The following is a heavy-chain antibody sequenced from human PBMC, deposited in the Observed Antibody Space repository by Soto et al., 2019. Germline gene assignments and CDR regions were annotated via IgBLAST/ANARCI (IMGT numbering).Heavy chain of an antibody. Sequence: EVQLVESGGGLVQPGRSLRLSCAASGFTFDDYAMHWVRQAPGKGLEWVSGISWNSGSIGYADSVKGGFTISRDNAKNSLYLQMNSLRAEDTALYYCAKAVSGRTEYFQHWGQGTLVTVSS. J-gene: IGHJ1*01. CDR1: GFTFDDYA. V-gene: IGHV3-9*01. CDR3: AKAVSGRTEYFQH. CDR2: ISWNSGSI. D-gene: IGHD2-15*01.